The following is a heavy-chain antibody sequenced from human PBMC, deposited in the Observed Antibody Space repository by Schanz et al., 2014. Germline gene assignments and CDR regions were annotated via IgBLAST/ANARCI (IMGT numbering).Heavy chain of an antibody. D-gene: IGHD3-10*01. CDR2: ISSDGSKK. CDR1: GFNFANHA. V-gene: IGHV3-30*18. Sequence: QVQLVESGGGVVQPERSLRLSCAASGFNFANHAIHWVRQGQGNGLQWVAVISSDGSKKLYADSVKARFTISRDNSKNSVSLQMDSLRTEDTAVYYCAKDLHSNSGNYYSYYFDSWGPGALVTVSS. CDR3: AKDLHSNSGNYYSYYFDS. J-gene: IGHJ4*02.